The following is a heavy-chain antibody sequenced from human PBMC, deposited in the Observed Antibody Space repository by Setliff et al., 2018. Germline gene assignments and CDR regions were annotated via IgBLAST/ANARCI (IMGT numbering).Heavy chain of an antibody. CDR2: ISSSSSYI. D-gene: IGHD3-22*01. CDR3: ARDPMVYYDSSGPSNYYFDY. J-gene: IGHJ4*02. CDR1: GFTFSSYA. Sequence: GGSLRLSCALSGFTFSSYAMNWVRQAPGKGLEWVSSISSSSSYIYYADSVKGRFTISRDNAKNSLYLQMNSLRAEDTAVYYCARDPMVYYDSSGPSNYYFDYWGQGTLVTVSS. V-gene: IGHV3-21*01.